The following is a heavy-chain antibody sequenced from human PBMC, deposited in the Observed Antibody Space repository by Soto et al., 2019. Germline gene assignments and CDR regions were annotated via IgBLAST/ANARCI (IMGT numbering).Heavy chain of an antibody. D-gene: IGHD6-13*01. J-gene: IGHJ6*02. CDR1: GYSFTGYY. CDR3: ASSAAGPGYGKDF. V-gene: IGHV1-2*04. Sequence: ASVKVSCKASGYSFTGYYIHWVRQAPRQGLEWLGWINPNSGGTNYAQRFQGWVTMTRDTSISTAYMELSRLRSDDTAVYYCASSAAGPGYGKDFWGQGTTVTVSS. CDR2: INPNSGGT.